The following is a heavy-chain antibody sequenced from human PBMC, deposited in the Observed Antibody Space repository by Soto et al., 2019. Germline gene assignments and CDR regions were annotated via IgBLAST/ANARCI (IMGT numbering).Heavy chain of an antibody. V-gene: IGHV1-58*01. CDR1: GFTFTSSA. J-gene: IGHJ2*01. CDR2: IVVGSGNT. CDR3: AALDYSSGYPHWYFDL. D-gene: IGHD3-22*01. Sequence: QMQLVQSGPEVKKPGTSVKVSCKASGFTFTSSAVQWVRQARGQRLEWIGWIVVGSGNTNYAQKFQERVTITRDMSTSTAYMELSSLRSEDTAVYYCAALDYSSGYPHWYFDLWGRGTLVTVSS.